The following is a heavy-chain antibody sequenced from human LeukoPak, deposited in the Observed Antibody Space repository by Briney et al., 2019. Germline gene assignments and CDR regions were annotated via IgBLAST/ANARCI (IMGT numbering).Heavy chain of an antibody. CDR3: ARGASSSWYDYAHYFDY. D-gene: IGHD6-13*01. J-gene: IGHJ4*02. CDR1: GYTFTGYY. V-gene: IGHV1-2*02. Sequence: ASVKVSCKASGYTFTGYYMHWVRQAPGQGLEWMGWINPNSGGTNYAQKFQGRVTMTRDTSTSTAYMELSRLRSDDSAVYSCARGASSSWYDYAHYFDYWGQGTLVTVSS. CDR2: INPNSGGT.